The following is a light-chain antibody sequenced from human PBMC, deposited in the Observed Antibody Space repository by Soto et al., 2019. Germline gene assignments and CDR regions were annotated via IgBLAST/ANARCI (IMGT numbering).Light chain of an antibody. Sequence: QSVLTQPPSASGSPGQSVAISCTGTSSDIGAYNYVSWYQQLPGKAPKLIIYEVSKRPSGVPDRFSGSKSGNTASLTVSGLQADDKADYYCTSYAGTYSFFYVFGTGTKVTVL. CDR3: TSYAGTYSFFYV. V-gene: IGLV2-8*01. CDR1: SSDIGAYNY. CDR2: EVS. J-gene: IGLJ1*01.